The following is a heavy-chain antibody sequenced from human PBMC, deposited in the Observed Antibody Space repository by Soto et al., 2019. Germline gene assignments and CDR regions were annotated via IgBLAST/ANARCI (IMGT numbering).Heavy chain of an antibody. CDR1: GSTFSNAW. J-gene: IGHJ6*02. CDR3: TTGGPLGYCSSTSCYIFGFYYGMDV. V-gene: IGHV3-15*01. D-gene: IGHD2-2*02. CDR2: IKSKTDGGTT. Sequence: PGGSLRLSCAASGSTFSNAWMSWVRQAPGKGLEWVGRIKSKTDGGTTDYAAPVKGRFTISRDDSKNTLYLQMNSLKTEDTAVYYCTTGGPLGYCSSTSCYIFGFYYGMDVWGQGTTVTVSS.